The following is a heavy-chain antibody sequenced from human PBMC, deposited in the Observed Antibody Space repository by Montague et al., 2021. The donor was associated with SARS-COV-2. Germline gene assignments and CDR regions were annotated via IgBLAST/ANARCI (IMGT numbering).Heavy chain of an antibody. V-gene: IGHV2-5*02. CDR2: IFWDDEK. D-gene: IGHD3-16*02. CDR3: AHQYYDYVWGSYRPDYFDY. Sequence: VKPTQTPTLTCSFSGFSLSTGGVGVDWIRQSPGKGLEWLGVIFWDDEKRYNPTLKTRLTISKGTSQNQVVITLTDMGPADTATYFCAHQYYDYVWGSYRPDYFDYWGQGTLVTVSS. J-gene: IGHJ4*02. CDR1: GFSLSTGGVG.